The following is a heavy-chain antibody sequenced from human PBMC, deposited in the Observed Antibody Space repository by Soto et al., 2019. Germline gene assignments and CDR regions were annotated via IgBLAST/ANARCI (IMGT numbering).Heavy chain of an antibody. D-gene: IGHD3-22*01. CDR1: GFTFSSYG. J-gene: IGHJ3*02. Sequence: QVQLVESGGGVVQPGRSLRLSCAASGFTFSSYGMHWVRQAPGKGLEWVAVIWYDGSNKYYADSVKGRFTISRDNSKNTLYLQMNSLRAEDTAVYYCAREYYYDSSGIDAFDIWGQGTMVTVSS. V-gene: IGHV3-33*01. CDR3: AREYYYDSSGIDAFDI. CDR2: IWYDGSNK.